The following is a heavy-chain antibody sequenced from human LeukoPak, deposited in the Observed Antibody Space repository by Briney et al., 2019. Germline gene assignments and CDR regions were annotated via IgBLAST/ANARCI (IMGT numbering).Heavy chain of an antibody. CDR1: GGSISSYY. J-gene: IGHJ4*02. Sequence: SETLSLTCTVSGGSISSYYWGWIRQPPGKGLEWIGYIYYSGSTNYNPSLKSRVTISVDTSKNQFSLKLSSVTAADTAVYYCARQGTYYDFWSGYWEGPYFDYWGQGTLVTVSS. CDR2: IYYSGST. D-gene: IGHD3-3*01. V-gene: IGHV4-59*08. CDR3: ARQGTYYDFWSGYWEGPYFDY.